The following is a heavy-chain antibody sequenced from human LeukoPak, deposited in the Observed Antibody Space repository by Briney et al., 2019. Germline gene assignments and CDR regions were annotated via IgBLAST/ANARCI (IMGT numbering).Heavy chain of an antibody. CDR2: INTDGSST. Sequence: PGGSLRLSCAASGFTFSSYWMHWVRQPPGKGLVWVSLINTDGSSTTYADSVKGRFTISRDNAKNTLYLQMNSLRAEDTAVYYCARATNDAFDIWGQGTMVTVSS. J-gene: IGHJ3*02. V-gene: IGHV3-74*01. CDR1: GFTFSSYW. D-gene: IGHD5-24*01. CDR3: ARATNDAFDI.